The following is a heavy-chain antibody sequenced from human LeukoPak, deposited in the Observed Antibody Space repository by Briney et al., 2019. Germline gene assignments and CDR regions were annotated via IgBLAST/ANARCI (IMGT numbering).Heavy chain of an antibody. CDR3: ARVSGMTLDPR. J-gene: IGHJ4*02. CDR1: GDSISNYY. CDR2: YYTSEST. Sequence: SETLSLTCTVSGDSISNYYWSWIRQPAGKGLEWIGRYYTSESTDYNPSLKSRVTMSVDTSKNQFFLKLSSVTAADTAVYYCARVSGMTLDPRWGQGTLVTVSS. D-gene: IGHD4/OR15-4a*01. V-gene: IGHV4-4*07.